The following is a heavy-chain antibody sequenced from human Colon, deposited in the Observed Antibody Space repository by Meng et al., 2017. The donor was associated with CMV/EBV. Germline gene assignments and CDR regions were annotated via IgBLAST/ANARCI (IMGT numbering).Heavy chain of an antibody. CDR3: AKDRVGGGATTFDS. CDR2: ISYDGSRT. D-gene: IGHD3-16*01. CDR1: GFTFDTHG. V-gene: IGHV3-30*18. J-gene: IGHJ4*02. Sequence: AASGFTFDTHGMHWVRHAPCRGLEWVALISYDGSRTYYTDSVKGRFTISRDNSKNTLYLQMNSLIPEDTAFYFCAKDRVGGGATTFDSWGQGTLVTVSS.